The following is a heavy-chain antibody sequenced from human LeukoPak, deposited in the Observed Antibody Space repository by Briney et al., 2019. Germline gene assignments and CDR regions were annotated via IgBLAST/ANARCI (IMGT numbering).Heavy chain of an antibody. V-gene: IGHV3-11*04. CDR1: GFTFSDYY. CDR2: ISSSGSTI. J-gene: IGHJ6*03. D-gene: IGHD2-2*03. CDR3: ASLGGYCSSTSCYAGYYYYYMDV. Sequence: GGSPRLSCAASGFTFSDYYMSWIRQAPGEGLEWVSYISSSGSTIYYADSVKGRFTISRDNSKNSLYLQMNSLRAEDTAVYYCASLGGYCSSTSCYAGYYYYYMDVWGKGTTVTISS.